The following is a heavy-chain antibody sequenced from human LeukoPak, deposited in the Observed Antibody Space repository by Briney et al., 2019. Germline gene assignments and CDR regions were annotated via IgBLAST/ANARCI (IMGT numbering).Heavy chain of an antibody. CDR2: ISAYNGNT. Sequence: PGASVKVSCKASGYTFTSYGISWVRQAPGQGLEWMGWISAYNGNTNYAQKLQGRVTMTTDTSTSTAYMELSSLRSEDTAVYYCATDLSSNTQYNWFDPWGQGTLVTVSS. J-gene: IGHJ5*02. D-gene: IGHD6-13*01. V-gene: IGHV1-18*01. CDR3: ATDLSSNTQYNWFDP. CDR1: GYTFTSYG.